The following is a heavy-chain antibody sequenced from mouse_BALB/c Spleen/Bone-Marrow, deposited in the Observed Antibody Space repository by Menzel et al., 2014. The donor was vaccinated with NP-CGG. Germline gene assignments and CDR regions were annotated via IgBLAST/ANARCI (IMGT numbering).Heavy chain of an antibody. CDR1: GYTFTSYW. J-gene: IGHJ2*01. D-gene: IGHD2-3*01. Sequence: LQQSGSELVRPGASVKLSCKASGYTFTSYWMHWVKQRPGQGLEWIGNIYPGTGSTNYDEKFKSKATLTVDTSSXTAYMQLSSLTSEDSAVYYCARWLLLDYWGQGTTLTVSS. CDR3: ARWLLLDY. V-gene: IGHV1S22*01. CDR2: IYPGTGST.